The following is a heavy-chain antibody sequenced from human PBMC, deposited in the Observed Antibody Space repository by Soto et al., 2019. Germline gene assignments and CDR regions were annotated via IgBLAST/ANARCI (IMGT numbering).Heavy chain of an antibody. V-gene: IGHV3-48*02. CDR3: ARDRDYAYVD. CDR2: IKGGSDI. CDR1: GFTFSDFS. D-gene: IGHD3-16*01. J-gene: IGHJ4*02. Sequence: EVQLVESGGGLAQRGGSLRLSCAASGFTFSDFSMNWVRQAPGKGLEWVSYIKGGSDISYADSVKGRFTISRDNAKNSLYLEMNSLRDEDTAIYYCARDRDYAYVDWGQGTLVTVSS.